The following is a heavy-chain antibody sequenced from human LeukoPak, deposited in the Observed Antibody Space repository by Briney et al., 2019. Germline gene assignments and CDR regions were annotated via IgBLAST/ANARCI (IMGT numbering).Heavy chain of an antibody. V-gene: IGHV1-8*01. Sequence: ASVKVSCKASGYTFTSYDINWVRQATGQGLEWMGWMNPNSGNTCYAQKFQGRVTMTRNTSISTAYMELSSLRSEDTAVYYCARGMVYSDSNYDFDYYYYGMDVWGQGTTVTVSS. D-gene: IGHD4-11*01. CDR2: MNPNSGNT. CDR3: ARGMVYSDSNYDFDYYYYGMDV. J-gene: IGHJ6*02. CDR1: GYTFTSYD.